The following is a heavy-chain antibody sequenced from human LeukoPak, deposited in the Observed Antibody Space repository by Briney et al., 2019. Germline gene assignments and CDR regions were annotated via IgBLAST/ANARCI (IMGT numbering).Heavy chain of an antibody. V-gene: IGHV1-69*08. CDR3: ARETRDSNWNSVAYLDH. CDR1: GGTFSVNS. D-gene: IGHD1-7*01. CDR2: FIPILNTT. J-gene: IGHJ4*02. Sequence: ASVKVSCKASGGTFSVNSITWVRQAPGQGLEWMGRFIPILNTTNYAQDFQGRVTLTADKSTSTAYMELMSLGSEDTAVYYCARETRDSNWNSVAYLDHWGQGTLVTVSS.